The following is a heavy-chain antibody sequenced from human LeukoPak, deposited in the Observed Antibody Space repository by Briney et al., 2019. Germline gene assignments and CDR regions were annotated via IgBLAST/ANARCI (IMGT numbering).Heavy chain of an antibody. CDR2: MSSSGSTI. J-gene: IGHJ4*02. V-gene: IGHV3-11*01. Sequence: GGSLRLSCAASGFTFSDYYMSWIRQAQGKGLEWVSYMSSSGSTIYYADSVKGRFTISRDNAKNSLYLQMNSLRAEDTAVYYCARSRVLHYFDYWGQGTLVTVSS. CDR1: GFTFSDYY. CDR3: ARSRVLHYFDY.